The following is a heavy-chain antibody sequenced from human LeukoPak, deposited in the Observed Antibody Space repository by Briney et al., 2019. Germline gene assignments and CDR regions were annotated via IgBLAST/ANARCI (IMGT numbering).Heavy chain of an antibody. J-gene: IGHJ4*02. Sequence: ASVKDSCKASGYTFTGYYMHWLRQAPGQGGAGMGWINHNSGGTNYAQKFHGRVTMTRDTSIRTAYMELSRLRSDDTAMYYCAREHSSGYYYWNYWGQGTLVTVSS. V-gene: IGHV1-2*02. CDR2: INHNSGGT. CDR3: AREHSSGYYYWNY. CDR1: GYTFTGYY. D-gene: IGHD3-22*01.